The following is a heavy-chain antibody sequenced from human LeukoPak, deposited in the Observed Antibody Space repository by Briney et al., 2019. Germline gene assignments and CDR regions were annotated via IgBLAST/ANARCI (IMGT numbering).Heavy chain of an antibody. D-gene: IGHD5-18*01. V-gene: IGHV3-30-3*01. Sequence: GRSLRLSCAASGFTFRSYSMHWVRQAPGKGLEWVALILNDGSNKYYADSVKGRFTISRDNSKNTLHLQMDSLIPEDTSVFYCARDQGYNYGHPFDYWGQGTLITVSS. CDR2: ILNDGSNK. CDR3: ARDQGYNYGHPFDY. J-gene: IGHJ4*02. CDR1: GFTFRSYS.